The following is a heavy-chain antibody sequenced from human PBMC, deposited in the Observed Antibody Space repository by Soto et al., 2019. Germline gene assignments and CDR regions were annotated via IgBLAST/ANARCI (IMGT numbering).Heavy chain of an antibody. CDR2: IYYSGST. Sequence: SETLSLTCNVSGDSMGSYYWSWIRQPPGKGLEWIGYIYYSGSTNYNPSLKSRVTISVDTSKNQFSLKLSSVTAADTAVYYCAREIYFSSWFDYWGQGTLVTVSS. CDR1: GDSMGSYY. V-gene: IGHV4-59*01. D-gene: IGHD6-13*01. CDR3: AREIYFSSWFDY. J-gene: IGHJ4*02.